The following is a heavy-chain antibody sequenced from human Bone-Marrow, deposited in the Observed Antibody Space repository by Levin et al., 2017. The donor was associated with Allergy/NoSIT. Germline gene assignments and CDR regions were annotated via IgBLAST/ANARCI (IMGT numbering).Heavy chain of an antibody. CDR2: ITWNRGKK. V-gene: IGHV3-9*01. D-gene: IGHD5-24*01. Sequence: GGSLRLSCTVSGFNVDDYAMHWVRQAPGKGLEWVSGITWNRGKKDYADSVKGRFTISRDNAKNSLYLQMNSLRTEDTALYYCAKDISGDGSNFDHWGQGTLVTVSS. CDR1: GFNVDDYA. CDR3: AKDISGDGSNFDH. J-gene: IGHJ4*02.